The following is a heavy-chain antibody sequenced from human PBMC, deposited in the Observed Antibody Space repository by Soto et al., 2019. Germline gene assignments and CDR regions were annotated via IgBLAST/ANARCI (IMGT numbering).Heavy chain of an antibody. Sequence: VQLVESGGGLVQPGGSLRLSCAASGFTFSSYWMSWVRQAPGKGLEWVANIKQDGSEKYYVDSVKGRFTISRDNAKNSLYLQMNSLRAEDTAVYYCARNIMITFGGVIVNPDDYWGQGTLVTVSS. D-gene: IGHD3-16*02. CDR1: GFTFSSYW. CDR2: IKQDGSEK. J-gene: IGHJ4*02. V-gene: IGHV3-7*01. CDR3: ARNIMITFGGVIVNPDDY.